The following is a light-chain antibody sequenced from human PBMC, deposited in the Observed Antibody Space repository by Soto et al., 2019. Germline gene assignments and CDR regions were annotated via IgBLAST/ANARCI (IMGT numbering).Light chain of an antibody. CDR3: QSYDDSLSAHV. CDR1: ISNIEAGYD. V-gene: IGLV1-40*01. J-gene: IGLJ1*01. CDR2: DDN. Sequence: VLTQPPSVSGAPGQRVTISCSGSISNIEAGYDVHWYQHLPGKAPKLLIYDDNNRPSGVPGRFSGSKSGTSASLAITGLQAEDEADYYCQSYDDSLSAHVFGTGTKVTV.